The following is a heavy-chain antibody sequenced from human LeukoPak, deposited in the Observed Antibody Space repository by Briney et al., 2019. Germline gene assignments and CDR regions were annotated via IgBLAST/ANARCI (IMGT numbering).Heavy chain of an antibody. CDR3: ATQIAARPPMGYYFDY. J-gene: IGHJ4*02. D-gene: IGHD6-6*01. CDR2: IYYSGST. V-gene: IGHV4-31*03. CDR1: GGSISSGGYY. Sequence: SQTLSLTCTVSGGSISSGGYYWSWIRQHPGKGLEWIGYIYYSGSTHYNPSLKSRVTISVDTSKNQFSLKLSSVTAADTAVYYCATQIAARPPMGYYFDYWGQGTLVTVSS.